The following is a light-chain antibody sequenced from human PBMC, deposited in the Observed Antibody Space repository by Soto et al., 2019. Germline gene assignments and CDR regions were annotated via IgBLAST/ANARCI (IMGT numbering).Light chain of an antibody. CDR2: GAS. V-gene: IGKV3-20*01. CDR3: QQYGCSPWT. CDR1: QSVSSSY. J-gene: IGKJ1*01. Sequence: EIALTQPPGTLSLSPGERATLSCRASQSVSSSYLAWYQQKPGQAPSILIYGASSRAIGIPERFSGRGSGRDFTLTTSRLEPEDFAVYYCQQYGCSPWTFGQGTKVEIK.